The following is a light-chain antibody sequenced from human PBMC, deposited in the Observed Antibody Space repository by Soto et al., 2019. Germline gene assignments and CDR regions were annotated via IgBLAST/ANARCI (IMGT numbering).Light chain of an antibody. J-gene: IGKJ1*01. CDR1: QSVSSY. CDR3: QQNKGWPGT. V-gene: IGKV3-15*01. Sequence: EIVMTQSPATLSVSPGERATLSCRASQSVSSYLAWFQQKPGQAPRLLIYDASTRATGIPVRFSGSGSGTEFTLTSSSRQSEDFGVYYCQQNKGWPGTFGQGTKVEIK. CDR2: DAS.